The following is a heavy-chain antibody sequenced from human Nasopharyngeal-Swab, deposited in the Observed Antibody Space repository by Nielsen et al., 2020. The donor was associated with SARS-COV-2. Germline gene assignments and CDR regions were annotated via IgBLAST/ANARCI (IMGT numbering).Heavy chain of an antibody. CDR1: GYTFTSSA. V-gene: IGHV7-4-1*02. CDR2: INTNTGNP. D-gene: IGHD3-3*01. Sequence: ASVTVSCKASGYTFTSSAMYWVRQAPGQGLEWMGWINTNTGNPTYAHGFTGRFVFSLDIPVSTAYLQISSLKAEDTAVYYCAREEGITIFGVPIGFGYYGMDVWGKGTTVTVSA. J-gene: IGHJ6*04. CDR3: AREEGITIFGVPIGFGYYGMDV.